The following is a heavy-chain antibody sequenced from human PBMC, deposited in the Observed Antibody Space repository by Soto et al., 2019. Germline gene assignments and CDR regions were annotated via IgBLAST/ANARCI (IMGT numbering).Heavy chain of an antibody. V-gene: IGHV3-64*01. Sequence: EVQLVESGGGLVQPGGSLRLSCAASGFTFSSYAMHWVRQAPGKGLEYVSAISSNGGSTYYANSVKGRFTISRDNSKNALYLHMGSLGAEDMAVYYWARWQGGYYLWGQGTLVTVSS. D-gene: IGHD3-22*01. J-gene: IGHJ4*02. CDR2: ISSNGGST. CDR1: GFTFSSYA. CDR3: ARWQGGYYL.